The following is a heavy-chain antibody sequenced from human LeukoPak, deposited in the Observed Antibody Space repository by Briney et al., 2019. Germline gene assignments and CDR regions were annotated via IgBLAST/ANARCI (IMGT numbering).Heavy chain of an antibody. Sequence: SETLSLTCTVSGGSIGGGTYYWNWIRQHPGKGLEWIGYIYYSGSTYYNPSLKSRITISVDTSKNQFSLNLISVTAADTAVYYCARGVSGADYNGDASDIWGQGTMVTVSS. V-gene: IGHV4-31*03. D-gene: IGHD4-11*01. CDR3: ARGVSGADYNGDASDI. CDR1: GGSIGGGTYY. CDR2: IYYSGST. J-gene: IGHJ3*02.